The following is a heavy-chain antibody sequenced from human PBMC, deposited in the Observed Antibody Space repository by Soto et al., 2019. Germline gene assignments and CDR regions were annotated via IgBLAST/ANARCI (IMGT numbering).Heavy chain of an antibody. CDR3: ARESYGDHDDY. V-gene: IGHV4-4*07. CDR1: WGSIRSYY. Sequence: SETLSLTCTVSWGSIRSYYLSWIRQPAGKVLEWIGRIYTSWSTNYNPSLKSRVTMAVDTSKNQFSLKLSSVTAADTAVYYCARESYGDHDDYWGQGTMVTVSS. CDR2: IYTSWST. D-gene: IGHD4-17*01. J-gene: IGHJ4*02.